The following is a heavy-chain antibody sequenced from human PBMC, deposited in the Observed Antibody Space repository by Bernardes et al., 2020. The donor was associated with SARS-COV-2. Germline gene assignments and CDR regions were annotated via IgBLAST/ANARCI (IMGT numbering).Heavy chain of an antibody. Sequence: GGSLRLSCAASGFTFDKYAMTWVRQAPGKGLEWVASIGGSGRDATTYATSVKGRFSISRDNSKNTLYLQMNSLRAEDTAVYYCAREDYPYYDFWSGYYGKVAYYYYGMDVWGQGTTVTVSS. J-gene: IGHJ6*02. CDR3: AREDYPYYDFWSGYYGKVAYYYYGMDV. V-gene: IGHV3-23*01. CDR2: IGGSGRDAT. D-gene: IGHD3-3*01. CDR1: GFTFDKYA.